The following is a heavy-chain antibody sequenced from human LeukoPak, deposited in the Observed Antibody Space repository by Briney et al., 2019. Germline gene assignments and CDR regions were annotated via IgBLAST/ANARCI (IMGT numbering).Heavy chain of an antibody. CDR3: ARLWFGELGGGYYFDY. Sequence: SETLSLTCTVSGGSISSYYWSWIRQSAGKGLEWIGRISTSGSTNYNPSLKSRLTMSIDTSKNQFSLKLTSVTAADTAVYYCARLWFGELGGGYYFDYWGQGTLVTVSS. V-gene: IGHV4-4*07. CDR2: ISTSGST. D-gene: IGHD3-10*01. CDR1: GGSISSYY. J-gene: IGHJ4*02.